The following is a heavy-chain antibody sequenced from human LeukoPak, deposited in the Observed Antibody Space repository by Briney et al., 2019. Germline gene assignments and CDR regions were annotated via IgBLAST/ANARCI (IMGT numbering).Heavy chain of an antibody. CDR1: GGSISSSSYY. CDR2: IYYSGST. J-gene: IGHJ4*02. CDR3: ARALQDIVVVPAAAFDY. Sequence: SETLSPTCTVSGGSISSSSYYWGWIRQPPGKGLEWIGSIYYSGSTYYNPSLKSRVTISVDTSKNQFSLKLSSVTAADTAVYYCARALQDIVVVPAAAFDYWGQGTLVTVSS. D-gene: IGHD2-2*01. V-gene: IGHV4-39*01.